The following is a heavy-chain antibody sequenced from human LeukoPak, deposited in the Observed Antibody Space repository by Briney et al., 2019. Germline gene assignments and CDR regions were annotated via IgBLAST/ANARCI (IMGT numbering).Heavy chain of an antibody. CDR2: LSSSGTT. V-gene: IGHV4-4*07. D-gene: IGHD2-8*02. CDR1: GGSITSSY. Sequence: PSETLSLTCTVSGGSITSSYWNWIRQPAGRGLEWIGRLSSSGTTYNPSLKSRVTMSLDTSKNQFSLRLRSVTAADTAVYYCARDQGIGVYWCWYFDLWGRGTLITVSS. CDR3: ARDQGIGVYWCWYFDL. J-gene: IGHJ2*01.